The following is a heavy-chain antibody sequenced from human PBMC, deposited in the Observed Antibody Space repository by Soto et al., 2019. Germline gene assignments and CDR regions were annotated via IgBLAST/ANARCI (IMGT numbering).Heavy chain of an antibody. Sequence: PGGSLRLSCASSGFTCSSYWMNWVRQAPGKGLEWVANTKQDGSEKYYVDSVKGRFTISRDNSKNTLYLQMNSLRAEDTAVYYCAKVAPYIVATIGDDAFDIWGQGTMVTVSS. J-gene: IGHJ3*02. CDR2: TKQDGSEK. V-gene: IGHV3-7*01. CDR3: AKVAPYIVATIGDDAFDI. CDR1: GFTCSSYW. D-gene: IGHD5-12*01.